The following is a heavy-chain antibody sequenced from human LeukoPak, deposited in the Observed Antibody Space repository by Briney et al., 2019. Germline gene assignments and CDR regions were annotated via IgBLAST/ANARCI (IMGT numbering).Heavy chain of an antibody. CDR3: ARRQLAHWYYGMDV. CDR1: GGSISSSSYY. CDR2: IYYSGST. J-gene: IGHJ6*02. D-gene: IGHD2-2*01. Sequence: SETLSLTCTVSGGSISSSSYYWGWIRQPPGKGLEWIGSIYYSGSTYYDPSLKSRVTISVDTSKNQFSLKLSSVTAADTAVYYCARRQLAHWYYGMDVWGQGTTVTVSS. V-gene: IGHV4-39*07.